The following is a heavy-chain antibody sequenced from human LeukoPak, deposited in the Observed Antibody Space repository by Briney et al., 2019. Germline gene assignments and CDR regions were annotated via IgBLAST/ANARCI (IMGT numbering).Heavy chain of an antibody. V-gene: IGHV4-39*07. CDR1: GGSISSSSYY. J-gene: IGHJ3*02. Sequence: SETLSLTCTVSGGSISSSSYYWGWIRQPPGKGLEWIGSIYYSGSTYYNPSLKSRVTISVDTSKNQFSLKLSSVTAADPAVYYCARYDSSGYYPDDAFDIWGQGTMVTVSS. CDR2: IYYSGST. CDR3: ARYDSSGYYPDDAFDI. D-gene: IGHD3-22*01.